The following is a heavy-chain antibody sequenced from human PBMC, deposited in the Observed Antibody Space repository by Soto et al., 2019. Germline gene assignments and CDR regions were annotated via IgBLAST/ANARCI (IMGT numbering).Heavy chain of an antibody. CDR2: IGSSSTYT. V-gene: IGHV3-21*01. CDR1: GFTFSSYN. Sequence: GGSLRLSCAASGFTFSSYNVNWVRQAPGKGLEWVSSIGSSSTYTYYADSLKGRLIISRDNAKNSVYLQINSLRAEDTAVYYCARDQVGMDVWGQGTPVTVS. J-gene: IGHJ6*02. CDR3: ARDQVGMDV.